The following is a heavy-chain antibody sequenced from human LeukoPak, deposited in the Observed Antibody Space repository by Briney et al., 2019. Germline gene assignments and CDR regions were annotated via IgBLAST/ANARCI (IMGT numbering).Heavy chain of an antibody. J-gene: IGHJ4*02. CDR3: ASSGPYYGSGSYYNGKYYFDY. CDR2: IYTSGST. V-gene: IGHV4-4*07. D-gene: IGHD3-10*01. CDR1: GGSISSYY. Sequence: SEALSLTCTVSGGSISSYYWSWIRQPAGKGLEWIGRIYTSGSTNYNPSLKSRVTMSVDTSKNQFSLKLSSVTAADTAVYYCASSGPYYGSGSYYNGKYYFDYWGQGTLVTVSS.